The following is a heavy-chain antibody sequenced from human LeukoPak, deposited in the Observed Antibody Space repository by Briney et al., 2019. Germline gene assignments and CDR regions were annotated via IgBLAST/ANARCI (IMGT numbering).Heavy chain of an antibody. CDR2: IKQDGSEK. CDR1: GFTFSSYW. CDR3: ARENENMIVVVTADAFDI. Sequence: GGSLRLSCAASGFTFSSYWMSWVRQAPGKGLEWVANIKQDGSEKYYVDSVKGRFTISRDYAKNSLYLQMNSLRAEDTAVYYCARENENMIVVVTADAFDIWGQGTMVTVSS. J-gene: IGHJ3*02. D-gene: IGHD3-22*01. V-gene: IGHV3-7*01.